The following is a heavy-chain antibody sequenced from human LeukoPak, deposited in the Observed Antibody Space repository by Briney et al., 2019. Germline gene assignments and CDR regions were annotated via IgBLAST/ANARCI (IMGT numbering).Heavy chain of an antibody. CDR3: ASSWYSSGWDFDY. Sequence: GGSLRLSCAASGFTFSSYEMNWVRQAPGKGLEGVSYISSSGSTIYYADSVKGRFTISRDNAKNSLYLQMNSLRAEDTAVYYCASSWYSSGWDFDYWGQGTLVTVSS. V-gene: IGHV3-48*03. CDR1: GFTFSSYE. D-gene: IGHD6-19*01. CDR2: ISSSGSTI. J-gene: IGHJ4*02.